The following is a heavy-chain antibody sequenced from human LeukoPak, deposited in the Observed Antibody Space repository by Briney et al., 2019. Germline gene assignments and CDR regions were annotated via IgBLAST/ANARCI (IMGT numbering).Heavy chain of an antibody. CDR1: GFTFSSYA. D-gene: IGHD3-22*01. Sequence: PGGSLRLSCAASGFTFSSYAMSWVRQAPGKGLEWVSGIGGSGYSTYYADSVKGRSTISRDNSKSTLYLQMSSLRAEDTAVYYCAKEKYYYDSSGYYPFDCWGQGTLVTVSS. J-gene: IGHJ4*02. CDR2: IGGSGYST. CDR3: AKEKYYYDSSGYYPFDC. V-gene: IGHV3-23*01.